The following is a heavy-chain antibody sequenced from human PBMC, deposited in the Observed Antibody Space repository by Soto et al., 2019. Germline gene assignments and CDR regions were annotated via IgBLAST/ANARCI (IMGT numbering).Heavy chain of an antibody. CDR2: IIPILGIA. Sequence: SVKVSCKASGGTFSSHTISWVRQAPGQGLEWMGRIIPILGIANYAQKFQGRVTITADKSTSTAYMELSSLRSEDTAVYYCARRVAAAGTGGGYYYYMDVWGKGTTVTVSS. CDR1: GGTFSSHT. V-gene: IGHV1-69*02. J-gene: IGHJ6*03. D-gene: IGHD6-13*01. CDR3: ARRVAAAGTGGGYYYYMDV.